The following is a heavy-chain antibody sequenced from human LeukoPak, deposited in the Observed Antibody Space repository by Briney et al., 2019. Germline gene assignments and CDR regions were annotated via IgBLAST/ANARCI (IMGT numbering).Heavy chain of an antibody. D-gene: IGHD2-8*01. CDR1: GFTFSSYW. CDR3: ARDRHQYVDWFDP. V-gene: IGHV3-74*01. Sequence: GGSLRLSCAASGFTFSSYWMHWVRQAPGKGLVWVSRINSDGSSTSYADSVKGRFTISRDNAKNTLYLQMNILRAEDTAVYYCARDRHQYVDWFDPWGQGTLVTVSS. CDR2: INSDGSST. J-gene: IGHJ5*02.